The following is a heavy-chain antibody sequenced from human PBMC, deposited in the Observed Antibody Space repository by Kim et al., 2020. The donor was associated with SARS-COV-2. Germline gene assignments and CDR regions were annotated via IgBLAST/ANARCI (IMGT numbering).Heavy chain of an antibody. D-gene: IGHD6-13*01. J-gene: IGHJ4*02. Sequence: YADSVKARFTISRDNSKNTLYLQMNSLRAEDTAVYYRARDIAAAGTYFDYWGQGTLVTVSS. V-gene: IGHV3-33*01. CDR3: ARDIAAAGTYFDY.